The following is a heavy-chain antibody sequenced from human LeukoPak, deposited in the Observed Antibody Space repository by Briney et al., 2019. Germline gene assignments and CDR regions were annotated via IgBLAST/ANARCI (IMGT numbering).Heavy chain of an antibody. Sequence: GGSLRLSCAASGISLSRYWMSWVRQAPGEGLEWVANIKQDESEKDYVDSVRGRFTISRDDAQNSLYLQMNSLRAEGTALYYCAKPMVRGVISGYFDYWGQGTLVTVSS. CDR3: AKPMVRGVISGYFDY. D-gene: IGHD3-10*01. V-gene: IGHV3-7*03. CDR1: GISLSRYW. CDR2: IKQDESEK. J-gene: IGHJ4*02.